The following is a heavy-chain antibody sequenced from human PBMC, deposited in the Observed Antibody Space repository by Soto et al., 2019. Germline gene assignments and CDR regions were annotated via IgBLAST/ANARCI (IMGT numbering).Heavy chain of an antibody. Sequence: GGSLRLSCAASGFTFSSYAMSWFRQAPGKGLEWVSVISGSDDSTYYADSVKGRFTISRDNSKTTLYLQMNSLRAEDTAVYYCAKRSSSSTFDYWGQGTLVTVSS. D-gene: IGHD6-6*01. V-gene: IGHV3-23*01. CDR3: AKRSSSSTFDY. CDR1: GFTFSSYA. J-gene: IGHJ4*02. CDR2: ISGSDDST.